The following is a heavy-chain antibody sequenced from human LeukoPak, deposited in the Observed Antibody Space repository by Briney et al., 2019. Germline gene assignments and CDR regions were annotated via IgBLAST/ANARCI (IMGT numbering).Heavy chain of an antibody. CDR2: ISHDGTT. D-gene: IGHD3-22*01. CDR1: GGSTDITNY. Sequence: SGTLSLTCGVSGGSTDITNYWSWVRQAPGKGLEWIGEISHDGTTNHNPSLRSRVAMSLDRANNQFSLSLTSVTAADTAVYYCTREDRPFCPFAYWGQGVLVTVSS. J-gene: IGHJ4*02. V-gene: IGHV4-4*02. CDR3: TREDRPFCPFAY.